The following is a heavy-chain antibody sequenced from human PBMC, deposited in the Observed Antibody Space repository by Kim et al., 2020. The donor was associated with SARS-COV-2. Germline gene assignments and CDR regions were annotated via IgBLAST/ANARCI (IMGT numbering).Heavy chain of an antibody. V-gene: IGHV1-18*01. Sequence: ASVKVSCKASGYTFTSYGISWVRQAPGQGLEWMGWISAYNGNTNYAQKLQGRVTMTTDTSTSTAYMELRSLRSDDTAVYYCARERETYYYDSSGYYAFDIWAQGKLLPVS. CDR1: GYTFTSYG. D-gene: IGHD3-22*01. CDR3: ARERETYYYDSSGYYAFDI. J-gene: IGHJ3*02. CDR2: ISAYNGNT.